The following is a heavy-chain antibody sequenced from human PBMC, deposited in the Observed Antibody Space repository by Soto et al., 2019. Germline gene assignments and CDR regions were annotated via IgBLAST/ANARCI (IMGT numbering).Heavy chain of an antibody. D-gene: IGHD1-1*01. CDR1: GASVRSYH. CDR3: AKDRPTMRWFDP. J-gene: IGHJ5*02. Sequence: PSETLPLTCAVSGASVRSYHWSWIRQAAGKGLEWIGRVQMSGTTNYNPSLKTRVTMSLDTSRNEVSLTMTSVTAADTAVYFCAKDRPTMRWFDPWGQGILVTVSS. V-gene: IGHV4-4*07. CDR2: VQMSGTT.